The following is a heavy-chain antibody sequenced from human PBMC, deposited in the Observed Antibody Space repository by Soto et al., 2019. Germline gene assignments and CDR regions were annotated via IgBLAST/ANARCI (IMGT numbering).Heavy chain of an antibody. CDR3: ARDLSTVTTGGRRMDV. CDR1: GDRFSSNSAA. V-gene: IGHV6-1*01. CDR2: TYYRSKGYN. J-gene: IGHJ6*02. D-gene: IGHD4-17*01. Sequence: SQTVSLTCAISGDRFSSNSAACNWIRESPSRGLEWLGRTYYRSKGYNDYAVSVKSRITINPDTSKNQLSLQLNSVTPEDTAVYYCARDLSTVTTGGRRMDVWGPGTRVTVSS.